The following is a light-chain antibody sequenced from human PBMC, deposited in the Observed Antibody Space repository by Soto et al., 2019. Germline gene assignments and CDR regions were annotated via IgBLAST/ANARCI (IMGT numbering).Light chain of an antibody. CDR1: QSLVYIDGNTY. CDR2: KVS. Sequence: VVMTQSRLSRPVTLGKQGSISCRSTQSLVYIDGNTYLNWFQQSPGQSPSRLIYKVSNRDSGAPDTFSGSGSGTDFTLKISIVEAEDVGVYYCMQSTHWPSTSREFGQGTKV. V-gene: IGKV2-30*01. CDR3: MQSTHWPSTSRE. J-gene: IGKJ1*01.